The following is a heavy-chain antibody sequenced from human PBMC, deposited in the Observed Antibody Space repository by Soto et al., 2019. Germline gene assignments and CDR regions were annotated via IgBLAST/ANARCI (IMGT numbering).Heavy chain of an antibody. CDR2: IIPIFGTA. CDR1: GGTFSSYA. V-gene: IGHV1-69*05. CDR3: AHKPYSFRWAVDY. D-gene: IGHD5-18*01. J-gene: IGHJ4*02. Sequence: GASVKVSCKASGGTFSSYAISWVRQAPGQGLEWMGGIIPIFGTANYAQKFQGRVTITKDTSKNQVVLTMTNMDPVDTATYYCAHKPYSFRWAVDYWGQGALVTVSS.